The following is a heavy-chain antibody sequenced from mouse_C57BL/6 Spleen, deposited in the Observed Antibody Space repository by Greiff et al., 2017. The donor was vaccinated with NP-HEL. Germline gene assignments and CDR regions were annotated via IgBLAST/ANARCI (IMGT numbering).Heavy chain of an antibody. CDR3: AIVITTVVATSYFDY. V-gene: IGHV1-55*01. D-gene: IGHD1-1*01. J-gene: IGHJ2*01. Sequence: QVQLQQPGAELVKPGASVKMSCKASGYTFTSYWITWVKQRPGQGLEWIGDIYPGSGSTNYNEKFKSKATLTVDTSSSTAYMQLSRLTSEDSAFYYCAIVITTVVATSYFDYWGQGTTLTVSA. CDR1: GYTFTSYW. CDR2: IYPGSGST.